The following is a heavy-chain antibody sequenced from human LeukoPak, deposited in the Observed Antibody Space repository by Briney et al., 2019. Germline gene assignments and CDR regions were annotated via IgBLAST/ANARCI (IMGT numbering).Heavy chain of an antibody. D-gene: IGHD6-19*01. CDR1: GGSISSYY. CDR2: IYYSGST. V-gene: IGHV4-59*01. Sequence: KPSETLSLTCTVSGGSISSYYWSWIRQPPGKGLEWIGYIYYSGSTNYNTSLKSRVTISVDTSTNQFSLKLSSVTAADTAVYYCARVSDSGGSSGWSYYYYYYMDVWGKGTTVTVSS. J-gene: IGHJ6*03. CDR3: ARVSDSGGSSGWSYYYYYYMDV.